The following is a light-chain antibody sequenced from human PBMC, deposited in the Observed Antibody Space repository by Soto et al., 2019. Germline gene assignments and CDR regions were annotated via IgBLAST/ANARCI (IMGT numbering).Light chain of an antibody. CDR2: EDN. J-gene: IGLJ2*01. Sequence: NFMLTQPHSVSESPGKTVTISCTGSSGSIASNYVQWYPQRPGSAPTTVIYEDNKRPSGVPDRFSGSIDRSSNSASLIISGLKTEDEADYYCQSHDSSNVVFGGGTKVTVL. CDR1: SGSIASNY. CDR3: QSHDSSNVV. V-gene: IGLV6-57*02.